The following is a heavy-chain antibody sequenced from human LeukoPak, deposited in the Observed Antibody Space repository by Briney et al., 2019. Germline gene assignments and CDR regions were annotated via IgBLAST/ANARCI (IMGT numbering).Heavy chain of an antibody. CDR3: ARVYCSSTSCVDRRFDY. CDR1: GFTFSSYA. J-gene: IGHJ4*02. CDR2: ISSSSSYI. V-gene: IGHV3-21*01. Sequence: GGSLRLSCAASGFTFSSYAMSWVRQAPGKGLEWVSSISSSSSYIYYADSVKGRFTISRDNAKNSLYLQMNSLRAEDTAVYYCARVYCSSTSCVDRRFDYWGQGTLVTVSS. D-gene: IGHD2-2*01.